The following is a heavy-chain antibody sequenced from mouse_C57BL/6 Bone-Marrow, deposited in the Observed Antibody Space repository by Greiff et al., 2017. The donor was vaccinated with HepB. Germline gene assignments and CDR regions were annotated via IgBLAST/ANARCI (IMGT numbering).Heavy chain of an antibody. CDR1: GYAFTNYL. Sequence: VQLQQSGAELVRPGTSVKVSCKASGYAFTNYLIEWVKQRPGQGLEWIGVINPGSGGTNYNEKFKGKATRTADKSSSTAYMQLSSLTSEDSAVYFCARSDYYGSSYGYFDVWGTGTTVTVSS. V-gene: IGHV1-54*01. CDR3: ARSDYYGSSYGYFDV. D-gene: IGHD1-1*01. CDR2: INPGSGGT. J-gene: IGHJ1*03.